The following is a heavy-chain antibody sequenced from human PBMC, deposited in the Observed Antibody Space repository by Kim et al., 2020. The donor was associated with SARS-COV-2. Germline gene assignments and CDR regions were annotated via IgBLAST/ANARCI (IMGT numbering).Heavy chain of an antibody. CDR3: ARDLKDYYDSSGHGGMDV. D-gene: IGHD3-22*01. Sequence: KGRFTISRDNARNTLYLQMHSLSAEDTAVYYCARDLKDYYDSSGHGGMDVWGQGTTVTVSS. V-gene: IGHV3-74*01. J-gene: IGHJ6*02.